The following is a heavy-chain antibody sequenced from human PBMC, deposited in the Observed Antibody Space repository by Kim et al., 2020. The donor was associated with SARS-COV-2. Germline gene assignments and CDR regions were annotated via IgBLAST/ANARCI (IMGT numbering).Heavy chain of an antibody. J-gene: IGHJ4*02. CDR3: AKVIPWFRKLKSYYFDY. CDR1: GFTFSSYA. Sequence: GGSLRLSCSASGFTFSSYAMSWVRQAPGKGLEWVAAISGSGGSTYYADSVTGRFTISRDNAKNTLYPKMNSLRAEDKAVYYCAKVIPWFRKLKSYYFDYWGQGTLVTVSS. D-gene: IGHD3-10*01. CDR2: ISGSGGST. V-gene: IGHV3-23*01.